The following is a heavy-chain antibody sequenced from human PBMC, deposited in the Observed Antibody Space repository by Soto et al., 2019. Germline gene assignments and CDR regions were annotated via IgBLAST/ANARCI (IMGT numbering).Heavy chain of an antibody. CDR2: ISYDGSNK. V-gene: IGHV3-30-3*01. CDR3: ARCYGDYVHYDY. J-gene: IGHJ4*02. D-gene: IGHD4-17*01. Sequence: GSLRLSCAASGFTFSSYAMHWVRQAPGKGLEWVAVISYDGSNKYYADSVKGRFTISRDNSKNTLYLQMNSLRAEDTAVYYCARCYGDYVHYDYWGQGTLVTVSS. CDR1: GFTFSSYA.